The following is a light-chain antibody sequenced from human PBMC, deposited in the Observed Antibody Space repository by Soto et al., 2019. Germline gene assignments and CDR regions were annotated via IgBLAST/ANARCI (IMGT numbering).Light chain of an antibody. CDR1: QSVSSN. V-gene: IGKV3-15*01. CDR2: GAS. Sequence: DIVMTQSPVTLSVSPGERATLSCRASQSVSSNLAWYQQKPGQAPRILIYGASTRATGIPARFRGSGSGTDFTLTISRLEPEDFAVYYCQQYGFSLRTFGQGSKVEI. J-gene: IGKJ1*01. CDR3: QQYGFSLRT.